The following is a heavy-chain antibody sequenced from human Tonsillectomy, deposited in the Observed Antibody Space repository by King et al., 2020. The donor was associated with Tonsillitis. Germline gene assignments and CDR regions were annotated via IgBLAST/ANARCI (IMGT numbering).Heavy chain of an antibody. CDR1: GFTFSNAW. Sequence: VQLVESGGGLVKLGGSLRLSCAASGFTFSNAWMSWVRQAPGKGLEWVGRIKSKTDGGTTDYAAPVKGRITISRDDSKNTLFLQMNSLKSEDTAVYYCTTEVPRATGYWGQGTLVTVSS. V-gene: IGHV3-15*01. D-gene: IGHD1-26*01. CDR3: TTEVPRATGY. CDR2: IKSKTDGGTT. J-gene: IGHJ4*02.